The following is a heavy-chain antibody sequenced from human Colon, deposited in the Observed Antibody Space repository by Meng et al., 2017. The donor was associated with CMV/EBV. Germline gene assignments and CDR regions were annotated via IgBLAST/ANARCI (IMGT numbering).Heavy chain of an antibody. CDR3: AREIEKPGNWYFDL. CDR1: GFTFSNHD. Sequence: GESLKISCAASGFTFSNHDIHWVRQVPGDGLEWVTAIDTAGDTYYSASVKGQFTISRENAKNSLYLQMNNLRAGDTAVYYCAREIEKPGNWYFDLWGRGTLVTVSS. CDR2: IDTAGDT. V-gene: IGHV3-13*01. D-gene: IGHD1-1*01. J-gene: IGHJ2*01.